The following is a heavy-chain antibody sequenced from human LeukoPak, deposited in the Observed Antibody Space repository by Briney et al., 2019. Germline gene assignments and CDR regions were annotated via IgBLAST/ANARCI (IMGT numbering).Heavy chain of an antibody. CDR1: GFTFSSYG. Sequence: HSGRSLRLSCAASGFTFSSYGMHWVRQAPGKGLEWVAVISYDGSNKYYADSVKGRFTISRDNSKNTLYLQMNSLRAEDTAVYYCAKGSMVRGVTNYLGTYYFDYWGQGTLVTVSS. CDR2: ISYDGSNK. J-gene: IGHJ4*02. D-gene: IGHD3-10*01. CDR3: AKGSMVRGVTNYLGTYYFDY. V-gene: IGHV3-30*18.